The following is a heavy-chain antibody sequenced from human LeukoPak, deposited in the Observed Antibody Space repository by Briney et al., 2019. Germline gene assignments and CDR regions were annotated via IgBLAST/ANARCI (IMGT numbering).Heavy chain of an antibody. Sequence: PGGSLRLSCAASGFTFDDYGMSWVRQAPGKGLEWVSGINWDGGSTGHADSVKGRFTISRDNAKNSLYLQMNSLRAEDTALYYCARTKQQLVLDAFDIWGQGTMATVSS. V-gene: IGHV3-20*04. D-gene: IGHD6-13*01. CDR2: INWDGGST. CDR1: GFTFDDYG. CDR3: ARTKQQLVLDAFDI. J-gene: IGHJ3*02.